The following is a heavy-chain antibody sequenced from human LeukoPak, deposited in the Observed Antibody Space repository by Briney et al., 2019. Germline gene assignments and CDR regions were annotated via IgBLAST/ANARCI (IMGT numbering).Heavy chain of an antibody. J-gene: IGHJ6*03. CDR3: ARALIPYSSSAYYYYYMDV. V-gene: IGHV1-69*05. D-gene: IGHD6-13*01. Sequence: SVKVSCKASGGTFSSYAISWVRQAPGQGLEWMGGIIPIFGTANYAQKFQGRVTITTDESPSTAYMELSSLRSEDTAVYYCARALIPYSSSAYYYYYMDVWGKGTTVTVSS. CDR2: IIPIFGTA. CDR1: GGTFSSYA.